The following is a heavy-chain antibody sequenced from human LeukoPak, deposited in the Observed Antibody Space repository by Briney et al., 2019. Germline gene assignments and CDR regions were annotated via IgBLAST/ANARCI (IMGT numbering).Heavy chain of an antibody. D-gene: IGHD3-9*01. CDR1: GFTFSSYS. Sequence: GGSLRLSCAASGFTFSSYSMNWVRQAPGKGLEWVAVTSYDGRKKYYVDSVKGRFTISRDNSKNTLYLQMNSLRVEDTAVYYCARGNYDILTGASFDYWGQGTLVTVSS. J-gene: IGHJ4*02. CDR3: ARGNYDILTGASFDY. V-gene: IGHV3-30*03. CDR2: TSYDGRKK.